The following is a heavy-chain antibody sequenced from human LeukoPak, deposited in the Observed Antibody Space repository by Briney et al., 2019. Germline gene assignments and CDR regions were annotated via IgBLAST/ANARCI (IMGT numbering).Heavy chain of an antibody. CDR2: INPSGGST. D-gene: IGHD2-21*02. Sequence: AASVKVSCKASGYTFISYYMHWVRQAPGQGLEWMGIINPSGGSTTYAQMFQGRVILTRDTSTRTVYMELYSLRSEDTAVYYCARGLHIVVVTATGWFDPWGQGTLVTVSS. V-gene: IGHV1-46*01. CDR1: GYTFISYY. CDR3: ARGLHIVVVTATGWFDP. J-gene: IGHJ5*02.